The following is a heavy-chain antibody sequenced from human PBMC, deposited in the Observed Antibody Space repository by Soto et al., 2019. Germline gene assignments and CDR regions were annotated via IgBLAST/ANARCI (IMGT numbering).Heavy chain of an antibody. Sequence: QVQLQESGPGLVKPSQTLSLTCTVSGGSISSGGYYWSWIRQHPGKGLEWIGYIYYSGSTYYNPSLKGRVTISVDTSKNQFSLKLSSVTSADTAVYYCARGFIGGWYATNYYYYGMDVWGQGTTVTVSS. CDR3: ARGFIGGWYATNYYYYGMDV. J-gene: IGHJ6*02. CDR1: GGSISSGGYY. D-gene: IGHD6-19*01. V-gene: IGHV4-31*03. CDR2: IYYSGST.